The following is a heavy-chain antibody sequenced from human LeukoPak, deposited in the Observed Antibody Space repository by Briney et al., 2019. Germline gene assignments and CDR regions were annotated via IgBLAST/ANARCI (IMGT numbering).Heavy chain of an antibody. CDR1: GGSFSGDY. D-gene: IGHD3-10*01. CDR2: INHTGST. Sequence: SQTLSLTCAVSGGSFSGDYWGWICQRPRKRRGWIEEINHTGSTNYNPSLKGRVPISVDTSKNQFSLKLSSVTAADTAVYYCARGRRLLVRGSFDYWGQGTLVSVSS. J-gene: IGHJ4*02. CDR3: ARGRRLLVRGSFDY. V-gene: IGHV4-34*01.